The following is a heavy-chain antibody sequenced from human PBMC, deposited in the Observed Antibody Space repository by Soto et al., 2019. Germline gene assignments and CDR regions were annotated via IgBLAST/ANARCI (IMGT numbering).Heavy chain of an antibody. CDR1: GFTFSDYS. V-gene: IGHV3-11*05. CDR3: ARTGTRDYGFIIY. CDR2: ISSSISYT. J-gene: IGHJ4*02. Sequence: QVQLVESGGGLVKPGGSLRLSCAASGFTFSDYSMSWIRQAPGKGLEWISYISSSISYTEYTDTVKGRFTISRDNAKNSLYLQMNSLRAEDTAVYYCARTGTRDYGFIIYWCRGTPVTVSS. D-gene: IGHD4-17*01.